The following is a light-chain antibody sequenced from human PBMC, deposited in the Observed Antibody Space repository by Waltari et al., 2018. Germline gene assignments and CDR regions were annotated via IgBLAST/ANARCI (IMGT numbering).Light chain of an antibody. V-gene: IGLV2-14*04. CDR3: SSYTSSSTWV. CDR2: DVS. Sequence: WYQQRPGKAPKLMIYDVSKRPSGVSNRFSVSKSGNTASLTISGLQAEDEADYYCSSYTSSSTWVFGGGTKLTVL. J-gene: IGLJ3*02.